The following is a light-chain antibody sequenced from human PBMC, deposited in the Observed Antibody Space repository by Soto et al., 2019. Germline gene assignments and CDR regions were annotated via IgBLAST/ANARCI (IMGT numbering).Light chain of an antibody. V-gene: IGKV3-15*01. CDR3: QQYNKWPPYT. CDR1: QSVSSN. Sequence: EIVMTQSPANLSVSPGERATLSCRASQSVSSNLAWYQQKPGQGPRLLTYGASTRATGIPARFSGSGSGTEFTLTISSLQSEDFAVYYCQQYNKWPPYTFGQGTKVEIK. CDR2: GAS. J-gene: IGKJ2*01.